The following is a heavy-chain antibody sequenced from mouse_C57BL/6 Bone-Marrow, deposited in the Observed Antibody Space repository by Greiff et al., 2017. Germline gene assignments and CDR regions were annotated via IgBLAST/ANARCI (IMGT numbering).Heavy chain of an antibody. V-gene: IGHV1-81*01. J-gene: IGHJ3*01. Sequence: QVQLQQSGAELARPGASVKLSCKASGYTFTSYGISWVKQRTGQGLEWIGEIYPRSGNTYYNEKFKGKATLTADKSSSTAYMELRSLTSEDSAVYFCARSGDYDVFAYWGQGTLVTVSA. D-gene: IGHD2-4*01. CDR1: GYTFTSYG. CDR2: IYPRSGNT. CDR3: ARSGDYDVFAY.